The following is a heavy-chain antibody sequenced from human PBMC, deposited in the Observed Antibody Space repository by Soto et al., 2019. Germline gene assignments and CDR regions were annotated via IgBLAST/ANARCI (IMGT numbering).Heavy chain of an antibody. V-gene: IGHV4-59*01. D-gene: IGHD6-19*01. CDR3: AKDIAGSGWYSLDY. CDR1: GGSISSYY. Sequence: PSETLSLTCTVSGGSISSYYWSWIRQPPGKGLEWIGYIYYSGSTNYNPSLKSRVTISVDTSKNQFSLYLQMNTLRTEDTAFYYCAKDIAGSGWYSLDYWGQGTQVTVSS. J-gene: IGHJ4*02. CDR2: IYYSGST.